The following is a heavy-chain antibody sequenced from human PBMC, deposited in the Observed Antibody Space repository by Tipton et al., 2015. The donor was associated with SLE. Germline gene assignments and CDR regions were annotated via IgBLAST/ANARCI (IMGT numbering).Heavy chain of an antibody. V-gene: IGHV3-23*01. Sequence: SLRLSCAASGFTFTSYAMSWVRQAPGKGLEWVSAVSGGSGSDTYYADSVKGRFTISRDKSKNNIHLQMNSLRAEDTAVYYCANALGLWGQGTLVTVSS. CDR2: VSGGSGSDT. D-gene: IGHD7-27*01. CDR3: ANALGL. J-gene: IGHJ4*02. CDR1: GFTFTSYA.